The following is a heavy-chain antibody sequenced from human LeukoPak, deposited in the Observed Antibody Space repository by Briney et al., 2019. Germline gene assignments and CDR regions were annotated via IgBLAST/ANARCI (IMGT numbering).Heavy chain of an antibody. CDR3: ARDHGHEWELYSDY. Sequence: GGSLRLSCAASGFTFDDYGMSWVRQAPGKGLEWVSGINWNGGSIGYADSVKGRFTISRDNAKNSLYLQMNSLRAEDTALYYCARDHGHEWELYSDYWGQGTLVTVSS. CDR2: INWNGGSI. D-gene: IGHD1-26*01. V-gene: IGHV3-20*04. J-gene: IGHJ4*02. CDR1: GFTFDDYG.